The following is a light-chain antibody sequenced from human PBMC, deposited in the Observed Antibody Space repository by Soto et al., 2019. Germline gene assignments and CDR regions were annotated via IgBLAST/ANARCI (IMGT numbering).Light chain of an antibody. CDR2: DAS. CDR3: QQRSNRPVT. J-gene: IGKJ5*01. CDR1: QSVSSY. V-gene: IGKV3-11*01. Sequence: EIVLTQSPATLSLSPGERATLPCRASQSVSSYLAWYQQKPGQAPRLLIYDASNRATGIPAGFSGSGSATDFTLNISSLEPEHFAVYYCQQRSNRPVTFGHGTRMEIK.